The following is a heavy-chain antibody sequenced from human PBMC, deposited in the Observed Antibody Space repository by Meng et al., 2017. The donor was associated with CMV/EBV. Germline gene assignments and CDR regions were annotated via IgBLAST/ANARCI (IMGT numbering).Heavy chain of an antibody. CDR1: GGTFSSYV. CDR2: IIPILGIS. J-gene: IGHJ4*02. Sequence: SVKVSCKASGGTFSSYVISWVRQAPGQGLEWMGGIIPILGISNYSQKFQGRVTITADKSTSTDYMELSSLRSEDTAVYYCARDLLRDYYDSSGLRRGYFDYWGQGTLVTVSS. V-gene: IGHV1-69*10. CDR3: ARDLLRDYYDSSGLRRGYFDY. D-gene: IGHD3-22*01.